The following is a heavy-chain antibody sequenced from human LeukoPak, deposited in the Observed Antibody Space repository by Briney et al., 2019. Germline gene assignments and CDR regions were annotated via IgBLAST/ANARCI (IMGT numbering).Heavy chain of an antibody. CDR2: IYYSGST. CDR1: GGSISSYY. D-gene: IGHD1-26*01. CDR3: ARAPLSGTYYTDAFDI. Sequence: SETLSLTCTVSGGSISSYYWSWIRQPPGKGLEWIGYIYYSGSTNYNPSLKSRVTISVDTSKNQFSLKLSSVTAADTAVYFCARAPLSGTYYTDAFDIWGQGTMVTVSS. V-gene: IGHV4-59*01. J-gene: IGHJ3*02.